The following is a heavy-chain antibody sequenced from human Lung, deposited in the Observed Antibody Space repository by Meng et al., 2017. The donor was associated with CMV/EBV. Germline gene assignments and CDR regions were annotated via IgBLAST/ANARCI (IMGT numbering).Heavy chain of an antibody. J-gene: IGHJ6*02. V-gene: IGHV6-1*01. CDR2: TYYRSKWYD. CDR3: ARDYYDSGAYYYTEKCYHGLDV. Sequence: SQXXXLTXAISGDRVSSNSAAWNWIRQSPSRGLEWLGRTYYRSKWYDDYAMAVKSRITINPDTSKNQFSLQLNSVTPEDTAVYYCARDYYDSGAYYYTEKCYHGLDVXGQGXTVTVSS. CDR1: GDRVSSNSAA. D-gene: IGHD3-22*01.